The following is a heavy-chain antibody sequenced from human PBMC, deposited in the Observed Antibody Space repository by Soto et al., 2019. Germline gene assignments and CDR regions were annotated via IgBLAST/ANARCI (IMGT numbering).Heavy chain of an antibody. CDR1: GYTFTSYG. CDR3: AREPTGYCSGSSCYSNFDC. Sequence: GASVKVSCKASGYTFTSYGISWVRQAPGQGLEWMGWISAYNGNTNYAQKLQDRVTMTTDTSTSTAYMELRGLRSDDTAVYYCAREPTGYCSGSSCYSNFDCWGQGTLVTVSS. CDR2: ISAYNGNT. J-gene: IGHJ4*02. D-gene: IGHD2-15*01. V-gene: IGHV1-18*01.